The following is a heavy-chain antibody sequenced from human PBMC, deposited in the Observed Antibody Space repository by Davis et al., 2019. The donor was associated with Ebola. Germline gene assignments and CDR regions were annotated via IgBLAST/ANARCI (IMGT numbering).Heavy chain of an antibody. CDR1: GGSISSGGYS. CDR2: IYHSGST. J-gene: IGHJ4*02. Sequence: MPSETLSLTCAVSGGSISSGGYSWSWIRQPPGKGLEWIGYIYHSGSTYYNPSLKSRVTISVDTSKNQFSLKLSSVTAADTAVYYCARFSPGYPGIAAADYWGQGTLVTVSS. V-gene: IGHV4-30-2*01. D-gene: IGHD6-13*01. CDR3: ARFSPGYPGIAAADY.